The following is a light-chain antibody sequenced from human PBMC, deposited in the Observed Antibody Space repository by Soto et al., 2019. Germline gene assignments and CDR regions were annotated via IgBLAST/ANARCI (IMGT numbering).Light chain of an antibody. J-gene: IGKJ5*01. CDR1: QSVSNN. CDR3: QQYNNWPPIT. Sequence: EIMMTQSPATLSVSPGERATLSCRASQSVSNNLAWYQQKPGQAPRLLIYYASTRATGIPARFSGSGSGTEFTLTISSLQSEDFALYYCQQYNNWPPITFGQGSRLEIK. V-gene: IGKV3-15*01. CDR2: YAS.